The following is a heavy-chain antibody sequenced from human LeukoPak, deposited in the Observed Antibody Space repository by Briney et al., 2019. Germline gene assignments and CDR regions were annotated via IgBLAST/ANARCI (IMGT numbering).Heavy chain of an antibody. CDR3: ARVRDSSGNPLDY. CDR1: GYTFTGYY. D-gene: IGHD3-22*01. Sequence: GASVKVSCKASGYTFTGYYMHWVRQAPGQGLEWMGRINPNSGGTNYAQKFQGRVTMTRDTSISTAYMELSRLRSDDTAVYYCARVRDSSGNPLDYWGQGTLVTVSS. CDR2: INPNSGGT. V-gene: IGHV1-2*06. J-gene: IGHJ4*02.